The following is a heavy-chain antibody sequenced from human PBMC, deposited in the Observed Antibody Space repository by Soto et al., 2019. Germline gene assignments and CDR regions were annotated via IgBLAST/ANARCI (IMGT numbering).Heavy chain of an antibody. CDR1: GYTFTSYG. CDR3: ARDFCTDGFTGDPLDY. Sequence: ASGKVCCKASGYTFTSYGISWVRQAPGQGLEWMGWISAYNGNTNYAQKLQGRVTMTTDTSTSTAYMELRSLRSDDTAVYYCARDFCTDGFTGDPLDYWSQGTLVTVSS. CDR2: ISAYNGNT. J-gene: IGHJ4*02. V-gene: IGHV1-18*01. D-gene: IGHD2-8*01.